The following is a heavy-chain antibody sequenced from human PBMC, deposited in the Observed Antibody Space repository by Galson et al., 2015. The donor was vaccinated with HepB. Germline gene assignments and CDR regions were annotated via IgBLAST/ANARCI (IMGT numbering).Heavy chain of an antibody. V-gene: IGHV1-18*01. J-gene: IGHJ3*02. CDR3: ASLRRGGYCSGGSCYGAFDI. CDR1: GYTFTSYG. D-gene: IGHD2-15*01. CDR2: ISAYNGNT. Sequence: SVKVSCKASGYTFTSYGISWVRQAPGQGLEWMGWISAYNGNTNYAQKLQGRVTMTTDTSTSTAYMELRSLRSDDTAVYYCASLRRGGYCSGGSCYGAFDIWGQGTMVTVSS.